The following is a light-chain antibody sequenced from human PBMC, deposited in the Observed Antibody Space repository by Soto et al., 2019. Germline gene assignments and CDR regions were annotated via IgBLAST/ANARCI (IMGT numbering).Light chain of an antibody. CDR3: QQYNSWPPIT. CDR1: QSVSSD. J-gene: IGKJ5*01. V-gene: IGKV3-15*01. CDR2: DTS. Sequence: EILMTQSPATLSVSPGGRATLSCRASQSVSSDLAWYQQKPGQAPRLVIYDTSTRATGIPARFSGRGSGTELTLTISSLQSEDFAVYYCQQYNSWPPITFGQGTRLEIK.